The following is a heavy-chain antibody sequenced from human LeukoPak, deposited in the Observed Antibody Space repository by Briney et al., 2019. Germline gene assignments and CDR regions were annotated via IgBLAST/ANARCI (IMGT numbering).Heavy chain of an antibody. Sequence: GASVKVSCKASGYTSTSYGISWVRQAPGQGLEWMGWISAYNGNTNYAQKLQGRVTMTTDTSTSTAYMELRSLRSDDTAVYYCARRVGATTLNWFDPWGQGTLVTVSS. CDR2: ISAYNGNT. V-gene: IGHV1-18*01. CDR1: GYTSTSYG. CDR3: ARRVGATTLNWFDP. D-gene: IGHD1-26*01. J-gene: IGHJ5*02.